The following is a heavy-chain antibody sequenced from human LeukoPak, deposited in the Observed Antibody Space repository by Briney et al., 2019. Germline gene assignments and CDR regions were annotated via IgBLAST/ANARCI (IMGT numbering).Heavy chain of an antibody. Sequence: GGSLRLSCAASGFTVSSNYMSWVRQAPGKGLEWVSVIYSGGSTYYADSVKGRFTIFRDNSKNELYLQMNSLKAEDTAVYYCARDRIGYFDYWRQGPLVIVSS. CDR3: ARDRIGYFDY. J-gene: IGHJ4*02. D-gene: IGHD1-14*01. CDR2: IYSGGST. CDR1: GFTVSSNY. V-gene: IGHV3-66*01.